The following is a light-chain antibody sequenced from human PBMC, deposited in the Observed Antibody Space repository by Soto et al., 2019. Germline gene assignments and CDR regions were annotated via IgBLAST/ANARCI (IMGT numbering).Light chain of an antibody. CDR1: QSINTW. CDR2: DAS. J-gene: IGKJ2*01. V-gene: IGKV1-5*01. Sequence: DVQMTQSPSTLSASVGDRFTITCRASQSINTWLAWYQQKPGTAPKVLIADASTLQSGVPSRFSGSGSVTEFTLTISSLQPDDFATYYCQQYNSSPYTFGQGTNLEIK. CDR3: QQYNSSPYT.